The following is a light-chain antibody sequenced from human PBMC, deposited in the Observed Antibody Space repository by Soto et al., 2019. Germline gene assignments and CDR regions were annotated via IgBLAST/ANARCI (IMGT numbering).Light chain of an antibody. Sequence: QSVLTQAPSASGTPGQRVTISCSGSSSNIERYYVYWYQHLPGTAPKLLIYRDNQRPSGVPDRFSGSKSGTSASLAISGLRSEDGADYYCAAWDDSLSGPGFGGGTKVTVL. CDR3: AAWDDSLSGPG. V-gene: IGLV1-47*01. J-gene: IGLJ2*01. CDR1: SSNIERYY. CDR2: RDN.